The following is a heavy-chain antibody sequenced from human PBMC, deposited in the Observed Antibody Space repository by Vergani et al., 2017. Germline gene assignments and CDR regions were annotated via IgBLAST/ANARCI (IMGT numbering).Heavy chain of an antibody. CDR3: ARAHCSSTSCYDWFDP. J-gene: IGHJ5*02. Sequence: QVQLVQSGAEVKKPGSSVKVSCKASGGTFSSYTISWVRQATGQGLEWMGWMNPNSGNTGYAQKFQGRVTMTRNTSISTAYMELSSLRSEDTAVYYCARAHCSSTSCYDWFDPWGQGTLVTVSS. D-gene: IGHD2-2*01. V-gene: IGHV1-8*02. CDR1: GGTFSSYT. CDR2: MNPNSGNT.